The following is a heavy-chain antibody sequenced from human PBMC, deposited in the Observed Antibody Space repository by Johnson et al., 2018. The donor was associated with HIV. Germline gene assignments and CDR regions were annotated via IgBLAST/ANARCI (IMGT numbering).Heavy chain of an antibody. J-gene: IGHJ3*02. CDR2: IGTAGDT. CDR3: ARGLQDSSGWYNAFDI. D-gene: IGHD6-19*01. Sequence: EVQLVESGGGVVRPGGSLRLSCAASGFTFSSYDMHWVRQATGKGLERVSAIGTAGDTYYPGSVKGRFTISRENAKNTLFLQMNSLRAEDTAMYFCARGLQDSSGWYNAFDIWGQGTMVTVSS. CDR1: GFTFSSYD. V-gene: IGHV3-13*01.